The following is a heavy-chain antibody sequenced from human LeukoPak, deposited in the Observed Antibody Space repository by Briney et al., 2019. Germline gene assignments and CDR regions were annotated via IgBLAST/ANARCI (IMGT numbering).Heavy chain of an antibody. CDR1: GGSFSGYY. CDR3: ARVFPRRYCSSTSCDWAGYYYYYYMDV. V-gene: IGHV4-34*01. CDR2: INHSGST. Sequence: SETLSLTCAVYGGSFSGYYWSWIRQPPGKGLEWIGEINHSGSTNYNPSLKSRVTISVDTSKNQFSLKLSSVTAADTAVYYCARVFPRRYCSSTSCDWAGYYYYYYMDVWGKGTTVTVSS. J-gene: IGHJ6*03. D-gene: IGHD2-2*01.